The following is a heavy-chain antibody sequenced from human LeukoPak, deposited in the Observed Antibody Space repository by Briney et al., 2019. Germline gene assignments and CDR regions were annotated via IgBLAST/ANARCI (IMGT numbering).Heavy chain of an antibody. CDR3: ARDPKAAGVFYYFDY. V-gene: IGHV3-33*01. CDR1: GFTFSSYG. J-gene: IGHJ4*02. CDR2: IWYDGSNK. Sequence: GRSLRLSCAASGFTFSSYGMHWVRQAPGKGLEGVAVIWYDGSNKYYADSVKGRFTISRDNSKNTLYLQMNSLRAEDTAVYYCARDPKAAGVFYYFDYWGQGTLVTVSS. D-gene: IGHD6-25*01.